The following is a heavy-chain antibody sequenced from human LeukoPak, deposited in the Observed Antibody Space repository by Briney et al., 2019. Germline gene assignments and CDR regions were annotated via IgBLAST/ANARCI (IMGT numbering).Heavy chain of an antibody. CDR2: IYTSGST. V-gene: IGHV4-4*07. J-gene: IGHJ6*03. CDR3: ARVQSTRYCYPHHYYYYMDV. CDR1: GGSISSYY. D-gene: IGHD2-21*01. Sequence: SETLSLTCTVSGGSISSYYWSWIRQPAGKGLEWIGRIYTSGSTNYNPSLKSRVTMSVDTSKNQFSLKLSSVTAADTAVYYCARVQSTRYCYPHHYYYYMDVWGKGTTVTVSS.